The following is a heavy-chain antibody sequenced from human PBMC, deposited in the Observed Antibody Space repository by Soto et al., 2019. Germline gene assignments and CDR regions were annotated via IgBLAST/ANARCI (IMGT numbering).Heavy chain of an antibody. Sequence: SLRLSCAVSGFTFSNYEWNWVRQAPGKGLEWISYIDTSGDAMFYADSVKGRFTISRDNAKNTLYLQMNSLRVEDTAVYYCASDLSGRADVWGQGTTVTVSS. V-gene: IGHV3-48*03. D-gene: IGHD3-10*01. CDR1: GFTFSNYE. J-gene: IGHJ6*02. CDR2: IDTSGDAM. CDR3: ASDLSGRADV.